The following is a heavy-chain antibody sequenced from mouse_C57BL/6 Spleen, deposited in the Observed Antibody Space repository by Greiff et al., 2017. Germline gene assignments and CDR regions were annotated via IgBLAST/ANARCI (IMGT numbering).Heavy chain of an antibody. CDR2: LYPGDGDT. Sequence: QVQLKESGPELVKPGASVKISCKASGYAFSSSWLNWVKKRPGTGLEWIGRLYPGDGDTNYNGKFKGNATLTADKSSSTAYMQLSSLTSEDAAVYFCASSDYFDYWGQGTTLTGSS. J-gene: IGHJ2*01. CDR3: ASSDYFDY. V-gene: IGHV1-82*01. CDR1: GYAFSSSW.